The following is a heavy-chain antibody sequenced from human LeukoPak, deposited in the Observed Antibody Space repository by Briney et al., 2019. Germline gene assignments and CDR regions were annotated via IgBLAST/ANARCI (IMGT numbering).Heavy chain of an antibody. CDR1: GFTFRDYA. CDR3: SRGLTSPGKKYWFDY. V-gene: IGHV3-49*04. Sequence: GGSLRLSCAGSGFTFRDYALNWVREAPGKGVEGGGLVRSKIYGGTSEYAASVRGRFTVSRDDSNNIAFLQMNGLTTEDTAVYYCSRGLTSPGKKYWFDYWGQGTLVTVSS. J-gene: IGHJ4*02. D-gene: IGHD2-8*02. CDR2: VRSKIYGGTS.